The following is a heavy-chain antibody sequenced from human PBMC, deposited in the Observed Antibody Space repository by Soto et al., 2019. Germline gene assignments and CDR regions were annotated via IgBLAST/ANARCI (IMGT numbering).Heavy chain of an antibody. Sequence: GASLKVSCKASGYTFTSYAMHWVRQAPGQRLEWMGWINAGNGNTKYSQKFQGRVTITRDTSASTAYMELSSLRSEDTAVYYCARGEFLSYDDYWGQGTLVTVSS. CDR1: GYTFTSYA. CDR3: ARGEFLSYDDY. D-gene: IGHD3-16*01. CDR2: INAGNGNT. J-gene: IGHJ4*02. V-gene: IGHV1-3*01.